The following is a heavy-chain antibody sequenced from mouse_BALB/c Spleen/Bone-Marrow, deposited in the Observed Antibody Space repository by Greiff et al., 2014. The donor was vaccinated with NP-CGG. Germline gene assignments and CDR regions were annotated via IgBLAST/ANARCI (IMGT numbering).Heavy chain of an antibody. CDR1: GFTFSDYY. D-gene: IGHD2-14*01. CDR2: ISDGGSYT. Sequence: EVMLVESGGGLVKPGGSLKLSCAASGFTFSDYYMYWVRQTPEKRLEWVATISDGGSYTYYPDSVKGRFTISRDIAKNNLYLQMSSLKSEDTAMYYCAGDRGVQGYAMDYWGQGTSVTVSS. V-gene: IGHV5-4*02. J-gene: IGHJ4*01. CDR3: AGDRGVQGYAMDY.